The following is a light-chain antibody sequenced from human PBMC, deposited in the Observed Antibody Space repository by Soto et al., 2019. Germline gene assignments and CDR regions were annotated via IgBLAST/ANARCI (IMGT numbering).Light chain of an antibody. V-gene: IGKV3-20*01. Sequence: ECVMTPSPGPPSLSPGEIATLACRASQTVRNNYLAWYQQKPGQAPRLLIYDASSRATGIPDRFSGGGSGTDFTLTISSLEPEDFAVYYCQEFSSYPLTLAGGTVVDVK. CDR2: DAS. CDR3: QEFSSYPLT. CDR1: QTVRNNY. J-gene: IGKJ4*01.